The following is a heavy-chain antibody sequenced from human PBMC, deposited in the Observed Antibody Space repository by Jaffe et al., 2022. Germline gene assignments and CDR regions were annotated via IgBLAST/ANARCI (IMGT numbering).Heavy chain of an antibody. D-gene: IGHD7-27*01. V-gene: IGHV4-34*01. Sequence: QVQLQQWGAGLLKPSETLSLTCAVYGGSFSGYYWSWIRQPPGKGLEWIGEINHSGSTNYNPSLKSRVTISVDTSKNQFSLKLSSVTAADTAVYYCARERYGDPTYSDDLDVWGKGTTVTVSS. J-gene: IGHJ6*04. CDR1: GGSFSGYY. CDR2: INHSGST. CDR3: ARERYGDPTYSDDLDV.